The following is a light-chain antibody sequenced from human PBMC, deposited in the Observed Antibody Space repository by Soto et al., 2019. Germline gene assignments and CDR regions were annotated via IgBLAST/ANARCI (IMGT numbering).Light chain of an antibody. V-gene: IGKV1-5*01. CDR3: QQYSSYPT. CDR2: DAS. CDR1: QSISSR. Sequence: DIPITHSPATLSASVGDRATLPCRASQSISSRLAWYQQKPGKAPKLLLYDASSLPSGVPARFRGSGSGTEFTLTISSLQPDDFATYYCQQYSSYPTFGQGTKVDIK. J-gene: IGKJ1*01.